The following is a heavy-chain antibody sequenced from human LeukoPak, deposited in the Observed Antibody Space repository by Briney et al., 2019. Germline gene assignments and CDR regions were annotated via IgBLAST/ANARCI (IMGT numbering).Heavy chain of an antibody. J-gene: IGHJ4*02. Sequence: SETLSLTCTVSGRSISSYYWSWIRQPPGKGLEWIGYIYYSGSTNYNPSLKSRVTISVDTSKNQFSLKLSSVTAADTAVYYCARGGSYLSCDYWGQGTLVTVSS. V-gene: IGHV4-59*01. CDR1: GRSISSYY. CDR2: IYYSGST. CDR3: ARGGSYLSCDY. D-gene: IGHD1-26*01.